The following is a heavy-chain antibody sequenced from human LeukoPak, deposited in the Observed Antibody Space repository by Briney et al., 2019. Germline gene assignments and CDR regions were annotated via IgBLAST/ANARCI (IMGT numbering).Heavy chain of an antibody. CDR1: GGSISSGGYY. CDR2: IYYSGST. V-gene: IGHV4-31*03. J-gene: IGHJ4*02. CDR3: ARDPGAAAGTNYFDY. Sequence: SQTLSLTRTVSGGSISSGGYYWSWIRQHPGKGLEWIGYIYYSGSTYYNPSLKSRVTISVGTSKNQFSLKLSSVTAADTAVYYCARDPGAAAGTNYFDYWGQGTLVTVSS. D-gene: IGHD6-13*01.